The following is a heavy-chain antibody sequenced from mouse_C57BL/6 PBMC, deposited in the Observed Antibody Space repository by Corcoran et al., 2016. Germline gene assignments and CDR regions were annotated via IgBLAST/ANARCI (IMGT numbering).Heavy chain of an antibody. Sequence: QVTLKESGPGIWQSSQTLSQTCFCSGCSLRPSGLDVSWRRQLSGKGLEWLAHIYWDDDKRYNPSLKSRLTISKDTSRNQVFLKITSVDTADTATYYCARATMITRVFDYWGQGTTLTVSS. J-gene: IGHJ2*01. CDR2: IYWDDDK. V-gene: IGHV8-12*01. D-gene: IGHD2-4*01. CDR1: GCSLRPSGLD. CDR3: ARATMITRVFDY.